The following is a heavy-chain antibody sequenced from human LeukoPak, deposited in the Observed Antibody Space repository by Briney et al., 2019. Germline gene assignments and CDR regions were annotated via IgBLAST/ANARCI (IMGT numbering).Heavy chain of an antibody. CDR3: ARESELLWFGELLRWFDP. CDR1: GDSINTHY. D-gene: IGHD3-10*01. V-gene: IGHV4-59*11. Sequence: SETLSLTCSVSGDSINTHYWSWIRQPPGKGLEWIGYIYYSGSTNYNPSLKSRVTISVDTSKNQFSLKLSSVTAADTAVYYCARESELLWFGELLRWFDPWGQGTLVTVSS. J-gene: IGHJ5*02. CDR2: IYYSGST.